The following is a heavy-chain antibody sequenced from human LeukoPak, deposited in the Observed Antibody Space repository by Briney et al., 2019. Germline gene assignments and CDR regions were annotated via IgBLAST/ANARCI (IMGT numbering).Heavy chain of an antibody. CDR1: GYTFTSYD. D-gene: IGHD3-3*01. J-gene: IGHJ4*02. V-gene: IGHV1-8*01. CDR2: MNPNSGNT. CDR3: ARGQYYDFWSGYYTTFFDY. Sequence: ASVKVSCKASGYTFTSYDINWVRQATGQGLEWMGWMNPNSGNTGYAQKFQGRVTMTRNTSISTAYMELSSLRSEDTAVYYCARGQYYDFWSGYYTTFFDYWGQGTLVTVSS.